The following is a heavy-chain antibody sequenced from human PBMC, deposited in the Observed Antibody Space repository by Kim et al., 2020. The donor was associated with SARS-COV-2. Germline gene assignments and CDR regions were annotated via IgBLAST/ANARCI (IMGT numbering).Heavy chain of an antibody. J-gene: IGHJ5*02. V-gene: IGHV3-15*01. CDR1: GFTFSNAW. CDR2: IKSKTDGGTT. CDR3: TTDQSYYGSGRGYNWFDP. Sequence: GGSLRLSCAASGFTFSNAWMSWVRQAPGKGLEWVGRIKSKTDGGTTDYAAPVKGRFTISRDDSKNTLYLQMNSLKTEDTAVYYCTTDQSYYGSGRGYNWFDPWGQGTLVTVSS. D-gene: IGHD3-10*01.